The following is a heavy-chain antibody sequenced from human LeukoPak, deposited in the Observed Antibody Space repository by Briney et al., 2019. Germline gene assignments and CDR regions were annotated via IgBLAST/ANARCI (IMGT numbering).Heavy chain of an antibody. CDR2: INGDSSSI. CDR1: GFTFSSSE. V-gene: IGHV3-48*02. CDR3: DYRVC. D-gene: IGHD3-16*02. J-gene: IGHJ1*01. Sequence: GGSLRLSCAASGFTFSSSEINWMRQAPGKGPEWVSSINGDSSSIHYADSVKGRFIISRHSVKMLVYMQMNSLRDEGAGVYYSDYRVCWGRGTLVSV.